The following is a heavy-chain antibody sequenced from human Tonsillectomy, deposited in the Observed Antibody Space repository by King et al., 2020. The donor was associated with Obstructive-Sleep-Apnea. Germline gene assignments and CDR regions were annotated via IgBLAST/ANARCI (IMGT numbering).Heavy chain of an antibody. CDR1: GFSFSTYG. D-gene: IGHD2-21*02. Sequence: VQLVESGGGVVQPGRSLRLSCAASGFSFSTYGMHWVRQAPGKGLEWVSFIRYDGSNKYYVDSVKGRFTISRDNSKNTLCLQMNSLRAEDTAVYYCAKDSLGGDLDYWGQGTLVTVSS. CDR3: AKDSLGGDLDY. V-gene: IGHV3-30*02. CDR2: IRYDGSNK. J-gene: IGHJ4*02.